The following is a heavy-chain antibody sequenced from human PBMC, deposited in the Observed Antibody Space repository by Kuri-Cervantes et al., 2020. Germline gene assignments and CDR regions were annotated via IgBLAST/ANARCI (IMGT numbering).Heavy chain of an antibody. Sequence: SETLSLTCVVFGYSISSGYYWGWIRQSPGKGLEWIGSVYHSGNTYYNPSLKSRVTMSRDASKNQFPLKLTSVTAADTAVYYCASEIEMTTIVGRRVDPWGQGILVTVSS. J-gene: IGHJ5*02. CDR1: GYSISSGYY. CDR2: VYHSGNT. CDR3: ASEIEMTTIVGRRVDP. D-gene: IGHD5-24*01. V-gene: IGHV4-38-2*01.